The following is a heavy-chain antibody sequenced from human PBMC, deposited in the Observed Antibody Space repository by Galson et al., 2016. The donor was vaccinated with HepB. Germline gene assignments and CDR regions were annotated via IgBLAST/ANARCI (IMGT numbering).Heavy chain of an antibody. CDR3: ARLYGDVTLFDY. CDR2: IWYDGSNK. J-gene: IGHJ4*02. D-gene: IGHD4-17*01. V-gene: IGHV3-33*01. CDR1: GFTFSSYG. Sequence: SLRLSCAASGFTFSSYGMHWVRQAPGKGLEWVAVIWYDGSNKYADSVKGRFTISRDNSKNTLYLQMNSLRAEDTAVYYCARLYGDVTLFDYWGQGTLVTVAS.